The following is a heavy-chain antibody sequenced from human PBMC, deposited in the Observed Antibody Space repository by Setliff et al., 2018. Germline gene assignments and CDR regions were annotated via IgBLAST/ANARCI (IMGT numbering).Heavy chain of an antibody. D-gene: IGHD7-27*01. CDR2: INGDGTVT. CDR1: GFTFSKYW. J-gene: IGHJ6*03. V-gene: IGHV3-74*01. Sequence: LRLSCGASGFTFSKYWMYWVRQVPGKGLVWVSRINGDGTVTNYADSVKGRFTISRDNAKNTLYLQMNGLRGEDTAVYFCASIDWGENFYNMDVWGKGTTVTVSS. CDR3: ASIDWGENFYNMDV.